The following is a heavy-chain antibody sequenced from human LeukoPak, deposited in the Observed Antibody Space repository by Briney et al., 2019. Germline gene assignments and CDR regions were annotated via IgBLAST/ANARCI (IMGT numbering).Heavy chain of an antibody. Sequence: GGYLRLSCAASGFTFSSYAMSRVRQAPGKGLEWVSAISGSGASTYYADSVKGRFTISRDNSKNTLYLQMNSLRAEDTAVYYCANGRYGDYFDYWGQGTLVTVSS. CDR3: ANGRYGDYFDY. CDR1: GFTFSSYA. CDR2: ISGSGAST. J-gene: IGHJ4*02. V-gene: IGHV3-23*01. D-gene: IGHD4/OR15-4a*01.